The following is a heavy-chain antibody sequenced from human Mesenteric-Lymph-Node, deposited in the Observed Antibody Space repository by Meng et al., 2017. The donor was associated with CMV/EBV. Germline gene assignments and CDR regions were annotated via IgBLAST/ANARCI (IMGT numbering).Heavy chain of an antibody. Sequence: SVKVSCKASGGTFSSYTISWVRQAPGQGLEWMGRIIPFLGIANYAQKFQGRVTITADKSTSTAYMELSSLRSEDTAVYYCARDLPAIVVMVAATHYGMDVWGQGTTVTVSS. V-gene: IGHV1-69*04. CDR2: IIPFLGIA. D-gene: IGHD2-15*01. J-gene: IGHJ6*02. CDR3: ARDLPAIVVMVAATHYGMDV. CDR1: GGTFSSYT.